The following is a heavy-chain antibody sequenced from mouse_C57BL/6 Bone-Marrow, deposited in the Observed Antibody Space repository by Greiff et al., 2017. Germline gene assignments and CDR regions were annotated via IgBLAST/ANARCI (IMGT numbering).Heavy chain of an antibody. CDR2: IRSKSNNYAT. CDR1: GFSFNTYA. CDR3: VRHSGPYDYEDAMDY. J-gene: IGHJ4*01. D-gene: IGHD2-4*01. Sequence: EVQLVESGGGLVQPKGSLKLSCAASGFSFNTYAMNWVRQAPGKGLEWVARIRSKSNNYATYYADSVKDRFTISRDDSESMLYLQMNNLKTEDTAMYYCVRHSGPYDYEDAMDYWGQGTSVTVSS. V-gene: IGHV10-1*01.